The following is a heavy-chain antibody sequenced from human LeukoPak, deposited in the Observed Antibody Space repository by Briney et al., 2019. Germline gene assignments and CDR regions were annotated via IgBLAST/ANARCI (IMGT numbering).Heavy chain of an antibody. CDR1: GGSISSYY. Sequence: SETLSLTCTVSGGSISSYYWSWIRQPPGKGLEWIGYIYYSGSTNYNPSLKSRVTISVDTSKNQFSLKLSSVTAADTAVYYCARHPLSSSWYWGYCDSSGPFDYWGQGTLVTVSS. J-gene: IGHJ4*02. V-gene: IGHV4-59*08. D-gene: IGHD3-22*01. CDR2: IYYSGST. CDR3: ARHPLSSSWYWGYCDSSGPFDY.